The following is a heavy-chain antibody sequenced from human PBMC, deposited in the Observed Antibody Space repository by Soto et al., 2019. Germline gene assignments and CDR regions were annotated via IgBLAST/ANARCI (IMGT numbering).Heavy chain of an antibody. CDR1: GFSVSSFS. V-gene: IGHV3-21*01. CDR2: ISSSSSQT. D-gene: IGHD3-10*01. CDR3: AKDRSGSYPPGDGMDV. J-gene: IGHJ6*02. Sequence: PGGSLRLSCAATGFSVSSFSMNWVRQAPGKGPEWVSAISSSSSQTYYADSVKGRFTISRDNAKNSLYLQVNSLRAEDTAVYYCAKDRSGSYPPGDGMDVWGQGTTVTVSS.